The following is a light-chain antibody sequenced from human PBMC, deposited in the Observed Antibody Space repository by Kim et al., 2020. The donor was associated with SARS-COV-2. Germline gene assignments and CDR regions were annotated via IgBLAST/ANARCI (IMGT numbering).Light chain of an antibody. Sequence: SLSTGERATLSCSASQSVSSYLDWYQQKPGQAPRLLIYDVSNRATGIPAKFSGSGSGTEFTLTISSLEPEDFARYYCNQRSDWRNTYGQGTKLEI. CDR1: QSVSSY. J-gene: IGKJ2*01. V-gene: IGKV3-11*01. CDR2: DVS. CDR3: NQRSDWRNT.